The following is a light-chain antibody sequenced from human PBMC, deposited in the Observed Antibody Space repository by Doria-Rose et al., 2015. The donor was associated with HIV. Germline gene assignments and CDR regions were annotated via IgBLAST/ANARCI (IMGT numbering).Light chain of an antibody. V-gene: IGKV3-20*01. Sequence: TQSPGTLSLSPGERATLSCRASQSFSSTYLAWYQQKPGQAPSLLIHDGSTRATGIPDRFSASGSGTDFTLTINRPEPEDFALYYCHQYGTSWTFGQGTKVEI. J-gene: IGKJ1*01. CDR1: QSFSSTY. CDR3: HQYGTSWT. CDR2: DGS.